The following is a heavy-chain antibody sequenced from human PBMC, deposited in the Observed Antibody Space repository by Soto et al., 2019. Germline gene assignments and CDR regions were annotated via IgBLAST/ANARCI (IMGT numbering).Heavy chain of an antibody. Sequence: QVQLVQSGAEVKKPGSSVKVSCKASGGTFSSYAISWVRQSLGQGLEWLGGIIPIFGTANYAQKFQGRVTSTADESTRTAYMELSSLRSEDTAVYECVPRGRRGWFDPWGQGTLVTVSS. V-gene: IGHV1-69*12. J-gene: IGHJ5*02. CDR3: VPRGRRGWFDP. CDR1: GGTFSSYA. D-gene: IGHD3-16*01. CDR2: IIPIFGTA.